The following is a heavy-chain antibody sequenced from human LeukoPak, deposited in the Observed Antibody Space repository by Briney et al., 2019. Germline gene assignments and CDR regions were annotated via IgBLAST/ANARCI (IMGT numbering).Heavy chain of an antibody. CDR3: ARHISSGGTYAHFDY. J-gene: IGHJ4*02. V-gene: IGHV4-59*08. D-gene: IGHD1-26*01. CDR1: GSMYNYY. Sequence: PSETLSLTCTVSGSMYNYYWSWIRQPPGKGLEWIGYIHYNGITNYNPSLKSRVTMSLDTSKNQDSLKLNSVTAADTAVYYCARHISSGGTYAHFDYWGQGTLVTVSS. CDR2: IHYNGIT.